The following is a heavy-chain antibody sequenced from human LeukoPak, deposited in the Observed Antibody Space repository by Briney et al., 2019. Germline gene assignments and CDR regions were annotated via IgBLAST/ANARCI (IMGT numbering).Heavy chain of an antibody. Sequence: QPGRSLRLSCAASGFTFSSYAMHWVRQAPGKGLEWVAVISYGGSNKYYADSVKGRFTISRDNSKNTLYLQMNSLRAEDTAVYYCARLMVDYWGQGTLVTVSS. CDR2: ISYGGSNK. D-gene: IGHD3-10*01. CDR3: ARLMVDY. CDR1: GFTFSSYA. J-gene: IGHJ4*02. V-gene: IGHV3-30-3*01.